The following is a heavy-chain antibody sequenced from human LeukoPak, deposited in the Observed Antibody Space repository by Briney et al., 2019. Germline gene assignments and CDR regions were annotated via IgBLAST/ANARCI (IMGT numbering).Heavy chain of an antibody. Sequence: PGGSLRLSCAASGFTFSSYGMHWVRQAPGKGLEWVAFIRYDGSNKYYADSVKGRFTISRDNSKNTLYLQMNSLRAEDTAVYYCAKVYGDYPPDNXFXXWGXXXLVT. CDR3: AKVYGDYPPDNXFXX. V-gene: IGHV3-30*02. D-gene: IGHD4-17*01. CDR1: GFTFSSYG. J-gene: IGHJ5*01. CDR2: IRYDGSNK.